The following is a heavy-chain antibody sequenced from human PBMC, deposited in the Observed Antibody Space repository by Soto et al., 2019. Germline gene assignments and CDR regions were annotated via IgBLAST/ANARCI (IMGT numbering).Heavy chain of an antibody. CDR2: IYYSGST. J-gene: IGHJ4*02. CDR1: GGSISSYD. Sequence: LETLSLTCTVSGGSISSYDLSWIRQPPGKGLEWIGSIYYSGSTYYNPSLKSRVTISVGTSKNQFSLKLSSVTAADTAVYYCASSNSNYALFDYWGQGTLVTVSS. V-gene: IGHV4-59*05. D-gene: IGHD4-4*01. CDR3: ASSNSNYALFDY.